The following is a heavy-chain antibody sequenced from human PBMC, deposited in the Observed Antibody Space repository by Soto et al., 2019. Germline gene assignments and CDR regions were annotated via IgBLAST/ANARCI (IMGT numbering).Heavy chain of an antibody. V-gene: IGHV3-21*01. Sequence: GGSLRLSCVASGVTFSSYSMNWVRQAPGKGLEWVSSISSSSSYIYYADSVKGRFTISRDNAKNSLYLQMNSLRAEDTAVYYCAREYYYDSSGYYVPLDYWGQGTLVTVSS. CDR3: AREYYYDSSGYYVPLDY. J-gene: IGHJ4*02. D-gene: IGHD3-22*01. CDR1: GVTFSSYS. CDR2: ISSSSSYI.